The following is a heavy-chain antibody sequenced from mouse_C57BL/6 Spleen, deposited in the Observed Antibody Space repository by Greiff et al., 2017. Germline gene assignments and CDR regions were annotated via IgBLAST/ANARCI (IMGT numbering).Heavy chain of an antibody. D-gene: IGHD1-1*01. V-gene: IGHV1-54*01. J-gene: IGHJ2*01. Sequence: VHLVESGAELVRPGTSVKVSCKASGYAFTNYLIEWVKQRPGQGLEWIGVINPGSGGTNYNEKFKGKATLTADKSSSTAYMQLSSLTSEDSAVYFCARIVITTVVADYWGQGTTLTVSS. CDR3: ARIVITTVVADY. CDR1: GYAFTNYL. CDR2: INPGSGGT.